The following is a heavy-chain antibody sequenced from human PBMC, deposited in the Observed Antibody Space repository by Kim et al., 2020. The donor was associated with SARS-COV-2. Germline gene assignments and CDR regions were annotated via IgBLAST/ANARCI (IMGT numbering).Heavy chain of an antibody. CDR2: INPSGGST. CDR1: GYTFTSYY. J-gene: IGHJ6*02. D-gene: IGHD2-15*01. CDR3: ARDLPWWSVTYYYYGMDV. Sequence: ASVKVSCKASGYTFTSYYMHWVRQAPGQGLEWMGIINPSGGSTSYAQKFQGRVTMTRDTSTSTVYMELSSLRSEDTAVYYCARDLPWWSVTYYYYGMDVWGQGTTVTVSS. V-gene: IGHV1-46*01.